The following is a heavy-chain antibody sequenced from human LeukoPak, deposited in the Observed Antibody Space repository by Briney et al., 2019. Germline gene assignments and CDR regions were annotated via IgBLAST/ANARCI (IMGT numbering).Heavy chain of an antibody. CDR2: ISGSGGST. V-gene: IGHV3-23*01. D-gene: IGHD6-13*01. Sequence: HPGGSLRLSCAASGFTFSSYAMSWVRQAPGKGLEWVSAISGSGGSTYYADSVKGRFTISRDNSKSTLYLQMNSLRAEDTAVYYCAKDPNASIAAAWGGEYFQHWGQGTLVTVSS. J-gene: IGHJ1*01. CDR3: AKDPNASIAAAWGGEYFQH. CDR1: GFTFSSYA.